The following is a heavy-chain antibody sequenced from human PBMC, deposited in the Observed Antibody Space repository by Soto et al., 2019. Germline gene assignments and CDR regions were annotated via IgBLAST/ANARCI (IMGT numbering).Heavy chain of an antibody. Sequence: QVQLVESGGGVVQPGRSLRLSCAASGFTLSNYGMHWVRQAPGKGLEWVAVIWYDGSQKYYAGSVKGRFSISRDNSMNTLYLQMNSLRAEDTAVYYCAREYSSGQYDPIDYWGQGTLVTVSS. V-gene: IGHV3-33*01. CDR1: GFTLSNYG. J-gene: IGHJ4*02. D-gene: IGHD6-19*01. CDR3: AREYSSGQYDPIDY. CDR2: IWYDGSQK.